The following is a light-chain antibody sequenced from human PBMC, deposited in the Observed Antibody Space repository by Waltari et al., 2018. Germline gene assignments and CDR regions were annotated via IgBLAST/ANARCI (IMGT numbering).Light chain of an antibody. J-gene: IGLJ2*01. V-gene: IGLV2-23*02. Sequence: QSALTQPASVSGSPGQSITISCTGSSSDIGSYNVVSWYQHHPGKAPKLVIYEVINRPSGVSNRFSGSKSGNTASLTISGLQAEDEADYYCCSYAGSVVFGEGTKLTVL. CDR3: CSYAGSVV. CDR1: SSDIGSYNV. CDR2: EVI.